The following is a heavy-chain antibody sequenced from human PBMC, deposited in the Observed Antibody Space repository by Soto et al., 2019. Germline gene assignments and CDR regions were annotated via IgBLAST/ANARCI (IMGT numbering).Heavy chain of an antibody. J-gene: IGHJ5*02. Sequence: SETLSLTCTVSGGSISTYYWSWIRQPPGRGLEWIGYIYYSGSTNYNPSLKSRVTISVDTSNQFSLKLNSVTVADTAVYYCARGCTIFGVGIAGRREFDPWGQGNLVTVSS. CDR3: ARGCTIFGVGIAGRREFDP. V-gene: IGHV4-59*08. CDR2: IYYSGST. D-gene: IGHD3-3*01. CDR1: GGSISTYY.